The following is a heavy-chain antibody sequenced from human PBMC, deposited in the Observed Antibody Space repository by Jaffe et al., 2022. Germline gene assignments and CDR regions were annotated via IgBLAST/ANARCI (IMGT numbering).Heavy chain of an antibody. D-gene: IGHD3-3*01. J-gene: IGHJ4*02. Sequence: QLQLQESGPGLVKPSETLSLTCTVSGGSISSSSYYWGWIRQPPGKGLEWIGSIYYSGSTYYNPSLKSRVTISVDTSKNQFSLKLSSVTAADTAVYYCARRGGYYDFWSGYYTSPVYYFDYWGQGTLVTVSS. CDR1: GGSISSSSYY. CDR3: ARRGGYYDFWSGYYTSPVYYFDY. V-gene: IGHV4-39*01. CDR2: IYYSGST.